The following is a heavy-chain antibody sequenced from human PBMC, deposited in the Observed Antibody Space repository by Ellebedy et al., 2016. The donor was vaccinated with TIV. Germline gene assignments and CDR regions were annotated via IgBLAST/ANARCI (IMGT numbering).Heavy chain of an antibody. Sequence: AASVKVSCKASGYTFTGYYMHWVRQAPGQGLEWIGWINPNSGGTNYAQKFQGRVTMTRDTSISTAYMELSRLRSDDTAVYYCAREDGSGSYYEHYYYYGMDVWGQGTTVTVSS. V-gene: IGHV1-2*02. CDR3: AREDGSGSYYEHYYYYGMDV. CDR2: INPNSGGT. J-gene: IGHJ6*02. D-gene: IGHD3-10*01. CDR1: GYTFTGYY.